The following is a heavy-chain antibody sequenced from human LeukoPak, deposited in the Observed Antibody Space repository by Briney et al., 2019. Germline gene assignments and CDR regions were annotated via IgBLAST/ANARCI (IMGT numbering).Heavy chain of an antibody. CDR1: GYTFTAHY. D-gene: IGHD3-10*01. V-gene: IGHV1-2*02. CDR3: ARGRGTTMVRGVITNYFDL. CDR2: TDPNSGGT. J-gene: IGHJ2*01. Sequence: ASVKVSCKASGYTFTAHYIHWVRQAPGQGLEWMGWTDPNSGGTNYAQKFLGSVTMTGDTSINTAFMELNRLRSDDTAIYYCARGRGTTMVRGVITNYFDLWGRGSLVTVSS.